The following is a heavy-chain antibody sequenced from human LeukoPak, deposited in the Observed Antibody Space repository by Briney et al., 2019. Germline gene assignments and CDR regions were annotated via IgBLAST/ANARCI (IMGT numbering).Heavy chain of an antibody. CDR2: IYPGDSDT. D-gene: IGHD3-22*01. CDR1: GYRFTSYW. CDR3: ARSTDSSGYYDLWDY. V-gene: IGHV5-51*01. Sequence: GEALKISFKGSGYRFTSYWIGWVRPMPGKGLEWRGIIYPGDSDTRYSPSFQGQVTISADNSISTAYLQWSSLKASDTAMYYCARSTDSSGYYDLWDYWGQGTLVTVSS. J-gene: IGHJ4*02.